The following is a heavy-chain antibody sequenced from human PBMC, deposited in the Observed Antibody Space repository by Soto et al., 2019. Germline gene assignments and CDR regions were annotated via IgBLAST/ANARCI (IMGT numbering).Heavy chain of an antibody. CDR1: GFTFSDYY. D-gene: IGHD5-18*01. CDR3: ASLRGYRADY. Sequence: GGSLRLSCTASGFTFSDYYMSWIRQAPGKGLEWVSYISSSGSLTYYADSVKGRFTISRDNAKNSLYLQMNSLRAEDTAAYYCASLRGYRADYWGQGTLVTVSS. J-gene: IGHJ4*02. V-gene: IGHV3-11*01. CDR2: ISSSGSLT.